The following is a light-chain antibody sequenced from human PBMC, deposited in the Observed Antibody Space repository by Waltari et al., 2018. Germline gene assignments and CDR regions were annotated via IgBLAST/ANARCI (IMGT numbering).Light chain of an antibody. CDR2: DVS. J-gene: IGLJ1*01. Sequence: QSALTQPASVSGSPGQSITISCTRTSSDVGGYNCVSWYQQYPGKAPKLVIYDVSTRPSGASDRFSGSKSGNTASLIISGLQAEDEADYYCSSYTASRHYVFGTGTKVTVL. CDR3: SSYTASRHYV. CDR1: SSDVGGYNC. V-gene: IGLV2-14*03.